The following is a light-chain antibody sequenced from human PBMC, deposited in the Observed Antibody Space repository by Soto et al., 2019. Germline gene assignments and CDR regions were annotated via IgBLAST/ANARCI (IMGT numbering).Light chain of an antibody. Sequence: SYELTQPPSVSVAPGKTATITCGGHNVGSESVHWYQQRPGQAPVLVIYSDGDRPSAIPERFSGSKSGNTATLTIGRVEAGDEADYYCQVWDSSSDHVIFGGGNKVTVL. V-gene: IGLV3-21*04. J-gene: IGLJ2*01. CDR3: QVWDSSSDHVI. CDR1: NVGSES. CDR2: SDG.